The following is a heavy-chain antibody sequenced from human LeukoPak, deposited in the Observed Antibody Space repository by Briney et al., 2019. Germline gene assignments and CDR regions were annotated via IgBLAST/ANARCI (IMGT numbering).Heavy chain of an antibody. V-gene: IGHV1-2*02. CDR2: INPNSGDT. D-gene: IGHD5-12*01. Sequence: ASVKVSCKTSGYTFSDYYIHWIRQAPGQGLEWVGWINPNSGDTDYAQKFQGRVTVTRDTSISTAYMELGRLRSDDTAVYYCARGPFRARYSGYVPYFDYWGQGTLVTVSS. CDR3: ARGPFRARYSGYVPYFDY. CDR1: GYTFSDYY. J-gene: IGHJ4*02.